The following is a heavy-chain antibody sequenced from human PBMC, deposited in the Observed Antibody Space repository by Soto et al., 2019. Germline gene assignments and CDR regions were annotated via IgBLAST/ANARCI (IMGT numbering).Heavy chain of an antibody. J-gene: IGHJ4*02. V-gene: IGHV3-23*01. Sequence: GGSLRLSCAASGFTFSSYAMSWVRQAPGKGLEWVSAISGSGGSTYYADSVKGRFTISRDNSKNTLYLQMNSLRAEDTAVYYCAKATGYSSGWYYFDYWGQGTLVTVSS. CDR1: GFTFSSYA. CDR2: ISGSGGST. CDR3: AKATGYSSGWYYFDY. D-gene: IGHD6-19*01.